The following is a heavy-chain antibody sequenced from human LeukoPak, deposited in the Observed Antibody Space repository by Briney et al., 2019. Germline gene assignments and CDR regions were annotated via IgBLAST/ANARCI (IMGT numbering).Heavy chain of an antibody. J-gene: IGHJ6*03. CDR2: VSTTGGST. D-gene: IGHD2-15*01. V-gene: IGHV3-23*01. CDR3: ARVGYCSGGSCYSYYYYYMDV. CDR1: SFTFSSYV. Sequence: PGGSLRLSCGASSFTFSSYVMSWVRQAPGKGLEWVSTVSTTGGSTYYADTVKGRFTISRDNSKDTLYLQMNSLRAEDTAVYYCARVGYCSGGSCYSYYYYYMDVWGKGTTVTISS.